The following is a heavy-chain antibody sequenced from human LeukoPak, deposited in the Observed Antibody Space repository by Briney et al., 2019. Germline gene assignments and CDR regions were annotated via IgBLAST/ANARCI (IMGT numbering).Heavy chain of an antibody. CDR1: GFTFSSYS. V-gene: IGHV3-21*01. Sequence: GGSLRLSCAASGFTFSSYSMNWVRQAPGKGLEWVSSISSSSSYIYYADSVKGRFTISRDNAKNSLYLQMNSLRAEDTAVYYCAKDEGIAAAGMGYWGQGTLVTVSS. D-gene: IGHD6-13*01. CDR2: ISSSSSYI. CDR3: AKDEGIAAAGMGY. J-gene: IGHJ4*02.